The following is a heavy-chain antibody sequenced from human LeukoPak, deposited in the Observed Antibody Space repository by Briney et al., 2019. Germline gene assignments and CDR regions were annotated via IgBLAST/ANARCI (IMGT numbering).Heavy chain of an antibody. Sequence: ASVKVSCKASGYTFTSYYMHWVRQAPGQGLEWMGIINPSGGSTSYAQKFQGRVTMTRDTSTSTVCMELSSLRSEDTAVYYCASAPRIRYFDWLSSPFDYWGQGTLVTVSS. CDR3: ASAPRIRYFDWLSSPFDY. D-gene: IGHD3-9*01. CDR2: INPSGGST. J-gene: IGHJ4*02. V-gene: IGHV1-46*01. CDR1: GYTFTSYY.